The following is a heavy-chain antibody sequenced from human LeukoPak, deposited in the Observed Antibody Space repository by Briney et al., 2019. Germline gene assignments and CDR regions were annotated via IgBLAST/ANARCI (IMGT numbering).Heavy chain of an antibody. CDR1: GFTFSSYE. J-gene: IGHJ2*01. V-gene: IGHV3-48*03. CDR2: ISSSGSTI. Sequence: GGSLRLSCAASGFTFSSYEMNWVRQAPGKGLEWVSYISSSGSTIYYADSVKGRFTISRDNAKNSLYLQMNSLRAEDTAVYYCAKAASPVLFDLWGRGTLVTVSS. CDR3: AKAASPVLFDL. D-gene: IGHD6-13*01.